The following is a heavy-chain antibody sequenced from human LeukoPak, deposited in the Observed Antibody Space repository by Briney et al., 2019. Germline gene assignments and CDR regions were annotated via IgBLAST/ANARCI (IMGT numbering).Heavy chain of an antibody. CDR2: ITASGGST. CDR1: GYTFTNYY. CDR3: ARGMGDGYTGVRGEFDC. D-gene: IGHD5-24*01. Sequence: ASVKVSFKASGYTFTNYYMHWVRQAPGKGLEWMGIITASGGSTTYAQKFQGRVTMTRDTSTSTVYMEMSSLRSEDTAVYYCARGMGDGYTGVRGEFDCWGQGTLVTVSS. J-gene: IGHJ4*02. V-gene: IGHV1-46*01.